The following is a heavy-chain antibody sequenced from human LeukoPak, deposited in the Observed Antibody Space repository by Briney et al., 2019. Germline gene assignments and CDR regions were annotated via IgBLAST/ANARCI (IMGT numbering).Heavy chain of an antibody. CDR1: GGSFSGYY. V-gene: IGHV4-34*01. CDR2: INHSGST. J-gene: IGHJ4*02. D-gene: IGHD1-26*01. CDR3: ARENSGSVNPFDY. Sequence: SETPSLTCAVYGGSFSGYYWSWIRQPPGKGLEWIGEINHSGSTNYNPSLKSRVTISVDTSKNQFSLKLSSVTAADTAVYYCARENSGSVNPFDYWGQGTLVTVSS.